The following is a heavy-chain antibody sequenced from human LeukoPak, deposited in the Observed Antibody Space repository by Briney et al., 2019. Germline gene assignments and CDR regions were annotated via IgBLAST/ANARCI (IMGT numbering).Heavy chain of an antibody. CDR1: GDSVNYNY. V-gene: IGHV4-59*02. D-gene: IGHD6-13*01. Sequence: SETLSLSCTVSGDSVNYNYWSWIRQSPGKGLEWIGSVSHSGTTKYSPSLASRVTMSVDTSNNQFSLRLSSVTAADTAVYYCARLSRIAAAGAYSYHSLDVWGQGTTVTVSS. J-gene: IGHJ6*02. CDR3: ARLSRIAAAGAYSYHSLDV. CDR2: VSHSGTT.